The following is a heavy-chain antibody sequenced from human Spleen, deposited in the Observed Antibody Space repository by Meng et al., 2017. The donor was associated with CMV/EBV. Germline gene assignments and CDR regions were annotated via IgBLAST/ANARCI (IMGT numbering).Heavy chain of an antibody. CDR3: AREAAGDYDSSGPVDY. D-gene: IGHD3-22*01. CDR1: GGSFSHNY. Sequence: SETLSLTCAVSGGSFSHNYWSWIRQPPGKGLEWIGEVNHRGSTNYNPSLMSRVTISVDTSKRQFPLKVNSVTAADTAVYYCAREAAGDYDSSGPVDYWGQGTLVTVSS. J-gene: IGHJ4*02. V-gene: IGHV4-34*01. CDR2: VNHRGST.